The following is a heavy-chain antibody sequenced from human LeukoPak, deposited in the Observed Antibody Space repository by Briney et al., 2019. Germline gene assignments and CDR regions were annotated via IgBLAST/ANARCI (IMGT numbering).Heavy chain of an antibody. D-gene: IGHD3-10*01. CDR3: TYGSGSYKFDY. CDR1: GYTFTGYY. Sequence: ASVKVSCKASGYTFTGYYMHWVRRAPGQGLEWMGGIIPIFGTANYAQKFQGRVTITADESTSTAYMELSSLRSEDTAVYYCTYGSGSYKFDYWGQGTLVTVSS. CDR2: IIPIFGTA. J-gene: IGHJ4*02. V-gene: IGHV1-69*13.